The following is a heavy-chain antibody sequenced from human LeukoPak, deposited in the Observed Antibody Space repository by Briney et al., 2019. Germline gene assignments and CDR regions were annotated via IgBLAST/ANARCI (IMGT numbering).Heavy chain of an antibody. CDR1: GGSISSYY. D-gene: IGHD3-22*01. CDR3: ARTYDSPGYYSPDYYYMDV. Sequence: SETLSLTCTVSGGSISSYYWSWIRQPPGKGLEWIGYIYYSGSTNYNPSLKSRVTISVDTSKNQFSLKLSSVTAADTAVYYCARTYDSPGYYSPDYYYMDVWGKGTTVTISS. V-gene: IGHV4-59*12. J-gene: IGHJ6*03. CDR2: IYYSGST.